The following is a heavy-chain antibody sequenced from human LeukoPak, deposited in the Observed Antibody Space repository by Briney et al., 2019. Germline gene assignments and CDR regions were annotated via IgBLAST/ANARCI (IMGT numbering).Heavy chain of an antibody. CDR3: AKGLIVGPYDY. CDR2: ISAYNGNT. D-gene: IGHD1-26*01. J-gene: IGHJ4*02. Sequence: GASVKVSCKASGYTFTSYGISWVRQAPGHGLEWMGWISAYNGNTNFAQKFQGRVTLTTDRHTSIAYMELRSLRSDDTAVYFCAKGLIVGPYDYWGQGTLVTVSS. V-gene: IGHV1-18*01. CDR1: GYTFTSYG.